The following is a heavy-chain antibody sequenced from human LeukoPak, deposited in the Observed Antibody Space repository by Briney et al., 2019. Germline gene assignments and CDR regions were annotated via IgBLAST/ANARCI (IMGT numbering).Heavy chain of an antibody. D-gene: IGHD1-26*01. V-gene: IGHV3-43*02. CDR3: AKDTTVYSVGATPIFVN. CDR1: GFTFDDYA. J-gene: IGHJ4*02. Sequence: GGSLRLSCAASGFTFDDYAMHWVRQAPGKGLEWVSLISGDGGSTYYADSVKGRFTISRDNSKNSLYLQMNSLRTEDTASYYCAKDTTVYSVGATPIFVNWGQGTLVTVSS. CDR2: ISGDGGST.